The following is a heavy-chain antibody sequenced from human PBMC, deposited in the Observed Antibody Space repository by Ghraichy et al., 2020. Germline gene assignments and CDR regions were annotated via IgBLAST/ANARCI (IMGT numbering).Heavy chain of an antibody. D-gene: IGHD2-2*02. J-gene: IGHJ4*02. V-gene: IGHV3-7*01. CDR2: IKQDGSEK. Sequence: GGSLRLSCAASGFTFSSYWMSWVRQAPGKGLEWVANIKQDGSEKYYVDSVKGRFTISRDNAKNSLYLQMNSLRAEDTAVYYCAGERAYCSSTSCYSAGTFWGQGTLVTVSS. CDR3: AGERAYCSSTSCYSAGTF. CDR1: GFTFSSYW.